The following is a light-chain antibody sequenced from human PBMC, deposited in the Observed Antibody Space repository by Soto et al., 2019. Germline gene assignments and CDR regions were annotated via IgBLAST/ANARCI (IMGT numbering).Light chain of an antibody. J-gene: IGLJ3*02. CDR1: ALPKQY. V-gene: IGLV3-25*02. CDR3: QSSDRGDTYWV. Sequence: SYELTQPPSVSVSPGQTARIACPGDALPKQYAYWYQQKPGQAPVLLIYKDKERPSGIPERFSGSSSGTTVTLTIGGVQAEDEADYYCQSSDRGDTYWVFGGGTQLTVL. CDR2: KDK.